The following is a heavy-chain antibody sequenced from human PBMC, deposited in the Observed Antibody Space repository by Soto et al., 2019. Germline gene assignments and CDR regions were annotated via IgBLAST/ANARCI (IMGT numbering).Heavy chain of an antibody. D-gene: IGHD4-17*01. CDR2: IRSKANSYAT. V-gene: IGHV3-73*01. Sequence: EVQLVESGGGLVQPGGSLKLSCAASGFTFSGSAMHWVRQASGKGLEWVGRIRSKANSYATAYAASVKGRFTISRDDSKNTAYLQMNSLKTEDTAVYDCTRSTVVTPAVWGQGTLVTVSS. CDR1: GFTFSGSA. J-gene: IGHJ4*02. CDR3: TRSTVVTPAV.